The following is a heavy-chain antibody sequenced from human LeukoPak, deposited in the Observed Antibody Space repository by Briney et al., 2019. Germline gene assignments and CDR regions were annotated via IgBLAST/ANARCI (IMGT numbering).Heavy chain of an antibody. J-gene: IGHJ1*01. CDR3: ARDTPYGSGSYYRFGYFQH. D-gene: IGHD3-10*01. CDR1: GGTFCSYA. Sequence: SVKVSCKASGGTFCSYAISWVRQAPGQGLEWMGGIIPIFGTANYAQKFQGRVTITADKSTSTAYMELSSLRSEDTAVYYCARDTPYGSGSYYRFGYFQHWGQGTLVTVSS. V-gene: IGHV1-69*06. CDR2: IIPIFGTA.